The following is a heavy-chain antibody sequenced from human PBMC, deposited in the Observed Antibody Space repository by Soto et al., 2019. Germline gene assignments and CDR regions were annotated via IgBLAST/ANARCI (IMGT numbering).Heavy chain of an antibody. V-gene: IGHV1-18*01. Sequence: GASVKVSCKAAGYTFTRYGITWVRQAPGQGLEWMAGISVYSGNTNYAQKFQGRVTMTTDTSTSTAYMELRSLRSDDTAVYYCARGGVGFGELFSFDYWG. CDR3: ARGGVGFGELFSFDY. D-gene: IGHD3-10*01. CDR2: ISVYSGNT. CDR1: GYTFTRYG. J-gene: IGHJ4*01.